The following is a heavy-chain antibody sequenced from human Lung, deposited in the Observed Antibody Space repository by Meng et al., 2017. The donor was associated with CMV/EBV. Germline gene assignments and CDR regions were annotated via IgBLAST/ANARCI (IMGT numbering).Heavy chain of an antibody. CDR2: ISYDGSNK. CDR1: FTFSSYA. CDR3: ARAASITMIVVVITPAGDAFVI. D-gene: IGHD3-22*01. Sequence: FTFSSYAMHWVRQAPGKGLEWVAVISYDGSNKYYADSVKGRFTISRDNSKNTRYLQMNSLRAEDTAVYYCARAASITMIVVVITPAGDAFVIWGQGTMVTVSS. J-gene: IGHJ3*02. V-gene: IGHV3-30*04.